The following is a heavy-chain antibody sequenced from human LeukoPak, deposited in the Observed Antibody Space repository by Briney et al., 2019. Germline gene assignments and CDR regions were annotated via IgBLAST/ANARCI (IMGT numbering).Heavy chain of an antibody. CDR2: ISANGSIT. CDR3: ARAYSGWYYFDY. J-gene: IGHJ4*02. CDR1: GFTFSAYG. V-gene: IGHV3-21*01. D-gene: IGHD6-19*01. Sequence: GGSLRLSCAASGFTFSAYGMSWVRQSPGQGLEWVSGISANGSITFYARSVRGRFTISRDNAKNSLYLQMNTLRAEDTAVYYCARAYSGWYYFDYWGQGTLVTVSS.